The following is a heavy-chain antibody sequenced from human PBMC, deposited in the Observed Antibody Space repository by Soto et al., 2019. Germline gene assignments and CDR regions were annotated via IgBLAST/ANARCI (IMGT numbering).Heavy chain of an antibody. D-gene: IGHD3-22*01. CDR3: ARELNTDSSAYYPSAY. CDR2: VSTNNADT. J-gene: IGHJ4*02. Sequence: ASVKVSCKTSGYTFTAYGLAWLRQAPGQRPEWMGWVSTNNADTNYAQKFQGRVTMTTDRSTTTTYMELRSLRSDDTAVYYCARELNTDSSAYYPSAYWGQGTLVTVSS. V-gene: IGHV1-18*01. CDR1: GYTFTAYG.